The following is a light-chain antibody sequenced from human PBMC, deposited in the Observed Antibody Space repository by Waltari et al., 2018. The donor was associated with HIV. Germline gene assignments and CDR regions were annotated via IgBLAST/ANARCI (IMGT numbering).Light chain of an antibody. CDR1: QSVRSY. Sequence: EIVLTQSPATLSLSPGERAPLSFRASQSVRSYLAWYQQKPGQAPRLLIYDASNRATGIPARFSGSGSGTDVTLTISSLEPEDFAVYYCQQRSNWPLTFGPGTKVDIK. CDR2: DAS. J-gene: IGKJ3*01. CDR3: QQRSNWPLT. V-gene: IGKV3-11*01.